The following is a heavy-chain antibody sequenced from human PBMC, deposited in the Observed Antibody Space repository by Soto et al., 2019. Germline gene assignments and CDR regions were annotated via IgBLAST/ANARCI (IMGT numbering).Heavy chain of an antibody. CDR1: GDSVSSNSAA. D-gene: IGHD6-13*01. J-gene: IGHJ3*02. CDR3: ARVLYLPWYSSSWYRGAFDI. Sequence: TLSLTCAISGDSVSSNSAAWNWIRQSPSRGLEWLGRTYYRSKWYNDYAVSVKSRITINPDTSKNQISLQMNSVTPEDTAVYFCARVLYLPWYSSSWYRGAFDIWGQGTMVTVSS. CDR2: TYYRSKWYN. V-gene: IGHV6-1*01.